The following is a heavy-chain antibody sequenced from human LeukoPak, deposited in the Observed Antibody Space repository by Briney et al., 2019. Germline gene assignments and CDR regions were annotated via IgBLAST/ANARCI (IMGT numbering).Heavy chain of an antibody. Sequence: PGASVKVSCKASGYTFTSYGISWVRQAPGQGLEWMGWISAYNGNTNYAQKLQGRVTMTTDTSTSTAYMELRSLRSDDTAVYYCASDCSSTSCNGEFDPWGQGTLVTVSS. CDR1: GYTFTSYG. CDR2: ISAYNGNT. V-gene: IGHV1-18*01. CDR3: ASDCSSTSCNGEFDP. D-gene: IGHD2-2*01. J-gene: IGHJ5*02.